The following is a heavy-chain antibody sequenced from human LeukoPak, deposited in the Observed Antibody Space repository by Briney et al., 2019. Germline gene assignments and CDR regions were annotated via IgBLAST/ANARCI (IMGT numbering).Heavy chain of an antibody. D-gene: IGHD7-27*01. J-gene: IGHJ4*02. CDR2: ISGSGGST. CDR3: AKNPHWGLFVVFDY. CDR1: GFTFSSYA. V-gene: IGHV3-23*01. Sequence: PGGSLRLSCAASGFTFSSYAMSWVRQAPGKELEWVSAISGSGGSTYYADSVKGRFTISRDNSKNTLYQQMNSLRAEDTAVYYCAKNPHWGLFVVFDYWGQGTLVTVSS.